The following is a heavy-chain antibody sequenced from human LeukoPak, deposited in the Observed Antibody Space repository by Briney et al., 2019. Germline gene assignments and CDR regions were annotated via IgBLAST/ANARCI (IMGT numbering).Heavy chain of an antibody. CDR1: GDSISSHDYY. CDR3: ARRIATAGDY. CDR2: IYYGGNT. V-gene: IGHV4-39*01. J-gene: IGHJ4*02. D-gene: IGHD6-13*01. Sequence: SETLSLTCTVSGDSISSHDYYWGWIRQPPGKGLEWIGSIYYGGNTYYSPSLKSRVTISVDTSKNQSSLRLSSVTAADTAVYYCARRIATAGDYWGQGTQVTVSS.